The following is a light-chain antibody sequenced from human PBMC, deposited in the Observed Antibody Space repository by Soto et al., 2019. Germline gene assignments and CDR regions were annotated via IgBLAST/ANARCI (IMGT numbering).Light chain of an antibody. CDR1: SSDVGGYNY. J-gene: IGLJ1*01. Sequence: QSVLTQPRSVSGSPGQSVTISCTRTSSDVGGYNYVSWYQQHPGKAPKLMIYDVSKRPSGVPDRFSGSKSGNTASLTISGPQAEDEADYYCCSYAGSYTFVFGTGTKVTVL. CDR2: DVS. CDR3: CSYAGSYTFV. V-gene: IGLV2-11*01.